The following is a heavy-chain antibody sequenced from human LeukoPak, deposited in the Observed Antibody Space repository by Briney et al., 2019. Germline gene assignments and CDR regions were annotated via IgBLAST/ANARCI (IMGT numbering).Heavy chain of an antibody. V-gene: IGHV3-7*01. CDR2: IKDDGSDT. CDR1: GFTFINSW. J-gene: IGHJ4*02. Sequence: GGSLRLSCAASGFTFINSWMSWFRQAPGQRLEWVASIKDDGSDTYYLESVKGRLTISRDNAKTSLFLQMDCLRAADTAVFFCARHLSRGQNFDYWGQGTLVTVSS. CDR3: ARHLSRGQNFDY.